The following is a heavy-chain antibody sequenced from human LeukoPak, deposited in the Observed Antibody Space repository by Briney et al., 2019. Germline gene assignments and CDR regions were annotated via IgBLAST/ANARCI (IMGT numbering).Heavy chain of an antibody. J-gene: IGHJ4*02. D-gene: IGHD3-10*01. Sequence: SETLSLTCTVSGGSISSYYWSWIRQPPGKGLEWIGYIYYGGSTNYNPSLKSRVTISVDTSKNQFSLKLKSVTAADTAVYYCARDEYYYGSGSYRYDYWGQGTLVTVSS. V-gene: IGHV4-59*12. CDR2: IYYGGST. CDR3: ARDEYYYGSGSYRYDY. CDR1: GGSISSYY.